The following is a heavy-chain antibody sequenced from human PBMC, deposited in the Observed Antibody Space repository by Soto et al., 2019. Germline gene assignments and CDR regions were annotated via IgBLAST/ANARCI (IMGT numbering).Heavy chain of an antibody. J-gene: IGHJ4*02. V-gene: IGHV3-43*01. D-gene: IGHD2-15*01. CDR2: ISWDGGST. CDR1: GFTFDDHT. CDR3: AKFDAGGGSWPGNDY. Sequence: QSGGSLRLSCAAYGFTFDDHTMHWVRQAPGKGLEWVSLISWDGGSTYYADSVKGRFTISRDNSKNSLYLQMNSLRTEDTALYYCAKFDAGGGSWPGNDYWGQGTLVTVSS.